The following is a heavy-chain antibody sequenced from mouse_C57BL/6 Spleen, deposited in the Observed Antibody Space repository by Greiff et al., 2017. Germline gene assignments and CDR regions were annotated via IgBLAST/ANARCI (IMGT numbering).Heavy chain of an antibody. D-gene: IGHD1-1*01. V-gene: IGHV1-18*01. CDR1: GYTFTDYN. J-gene: IGHJ4*01. Sequence: VHVKQSGPELVKPGASVKIPCKASGYTFTDYNMDWVKQSHGKSLEWIGDINPNNCGTNYNQKFKGKATLAVETSSSTAYMERRSLTSEDTAVYYCARGGGCSSFYAMWYWGQGASVTVSS. CDR2: INPNNCGT. CDR3: ARGGGCSSFYAMWY.